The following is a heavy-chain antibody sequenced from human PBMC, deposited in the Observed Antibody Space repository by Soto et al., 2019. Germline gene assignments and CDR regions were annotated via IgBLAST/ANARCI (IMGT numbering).Heavy chain of an antibody. V-gene: IGHV4-31*03. CDR3: ASSHPPPYYYDSSGSWYFDY. J-gene: IGHJ4*02. D-gene: IGHD3-22*01. Sequence: PSETLSLTCTVSGGSISSGGYYWSWIRQHPGKGLEWIGYIYYSGSTYYNPSLKSRVTISVDTSKNQFSLKLSSVTAADTAVYYCASSHPPPYYYDSSGSWYFDYWGQGTLVTVSS. CDR1: GGSISSGGYY. CDR2: IYYSGST.